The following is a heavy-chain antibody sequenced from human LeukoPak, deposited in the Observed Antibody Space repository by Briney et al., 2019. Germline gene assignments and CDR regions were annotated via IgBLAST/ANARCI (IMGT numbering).Heavy chain of an antibody. Sequence: SETLSLSCAVSGGSISSYYWSWIRQPPGRGLEWVGYIYYSGSTNYNPSPMSRVTISVDTSKNQFSLKLSSVTAADTAVYYCAGGPPAYYDILTGYYAARWYFDYWGQETLVTVSS. D-gene: IGHD3-9*01. CDR2: IYYSGST. CDR3: AGGPPAYYDILTGYYAARWYFDY. V-gene: IGHV4-59*01. CDR1: GGSISSYY. J-gene: IGHJ4*02.